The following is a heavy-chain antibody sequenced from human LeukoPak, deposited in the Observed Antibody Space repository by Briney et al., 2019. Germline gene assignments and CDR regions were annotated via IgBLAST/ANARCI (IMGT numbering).Heavy chain of an antibody. J-gene: IGHJ6*02. Sequence: GGSLRLSCAASGFTFSNYWMHWVRQAPGKGLVWVSHINSDGSRTNYAVSVKGRFTISRDNAKNSLYLLMNSLRAEDTAVYYCARDYYYDSGSSYGMDVWGQGATVTVSS. D-gene: IGHD3-10*01. CDR2: INSDGSRT. CDR3: ARDYYYDSGSSYGMDV. V-gene: IGHV3-74*01. CDR1: GFTFSNYW.